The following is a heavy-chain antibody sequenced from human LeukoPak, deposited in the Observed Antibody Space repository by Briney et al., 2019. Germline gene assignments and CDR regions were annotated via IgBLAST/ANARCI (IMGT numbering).Heavy chain of an antibody. D-gene: IGHD6-13*01. CDR3: ARDRSYTSSYYDY. V-gene: IGHV1-2*02. J-gene: IGHJ4*02. Sequence: GASVKVSCKASGHTFTGYYMHWVRQAPGQGLEWMGWINPNSGATNYAQKFQGRVTMTRDTSSSTAYMDLSGLTSDDTAVYYCARDRSYTSSYYDYWGQGTLVTVSS. CDR1: GHTFTGYY. CDR2: INPNSGAT.